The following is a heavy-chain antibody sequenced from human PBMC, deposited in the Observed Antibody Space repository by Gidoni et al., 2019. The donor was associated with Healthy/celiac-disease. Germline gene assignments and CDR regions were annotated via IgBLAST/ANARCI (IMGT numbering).Heavy chain of an antibody. J-gene: IGHJ4*02. Sequence: GHVTISADKSISTAYLQWSSLKASDTAMYYCARLVYTAMVHLDYWGQGTLVTVSS. CDR3: ARLVYTAMVHLDY. V-gene: IGHV5-10-1*01. D-gene: IGHD5-18*01.